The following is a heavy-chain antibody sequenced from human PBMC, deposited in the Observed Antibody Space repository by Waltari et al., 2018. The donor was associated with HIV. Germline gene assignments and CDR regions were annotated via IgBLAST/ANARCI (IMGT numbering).Heavy chain of an antibody. J-gene: IGHJ4*02. V-gene: IGHV4-39*01. CDR3: ARQGGYDILTGYYTYFDY. Sequence: QLQLQESGPGLVKPSESLSLPCTVPGCSIGRRSYYWGWIRQPPGKGLEWIGSINYSGSTYYNPSLKSRVTISVDTSKNQFSLKLSSVTAADTAVYYCARQGGYDILTGYYTYFDYWGQGTLVTVSS. CDR1: GCSIGRRSYY. D-gene: IGHD3-9*01. CDR2: INYSGST.